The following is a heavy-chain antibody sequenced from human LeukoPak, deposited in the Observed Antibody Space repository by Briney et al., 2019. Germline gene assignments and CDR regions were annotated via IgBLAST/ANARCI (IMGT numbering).Heavy chain of an antibody. Sequence: PGGSLRLSCEASGFTFSSYGMHWVRQAPDKGLEWVAVIWYDGSKKCYADSVKGRFTISRDNSKNTLYLQMNSLRGEDTAVYYCARDLAARHFDYWGQGTLVTVSS. D-gene: IGHD6-6*01. CDR3: ARDLAARHFDY. CDR1: GFTFSSYG. J-gene: IGHJ4*02. V-gene: IGHV3-33*01. CDR2: IWYDGSKK.